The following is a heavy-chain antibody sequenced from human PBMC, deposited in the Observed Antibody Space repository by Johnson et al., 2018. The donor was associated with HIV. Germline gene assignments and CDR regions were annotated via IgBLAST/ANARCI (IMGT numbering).Heavy chain of an antibody. D-gene: IGHD6-19*01. CDR1: GFTFSSYG. CDR3: ARDLGWLEGTHDAFDI. Sequence: VQLVESGGGVVQPGRSLRLSCAASGFTFSSYGMHWVRQAPGKGLQWVANIKQDGSEKYYVDSVKGRFTISRDNAKNSLYLQMNSLRAEDTAVYYCARDLGWLEGTHDAFDIWGQGTLVTVSS. V-gene: IGHV3-7*01. J-gene: IGHJ3*02. CDR2: IKQDGSEK.